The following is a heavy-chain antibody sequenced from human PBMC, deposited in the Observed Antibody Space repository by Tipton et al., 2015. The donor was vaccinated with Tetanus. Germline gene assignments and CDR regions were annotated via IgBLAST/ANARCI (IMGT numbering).Heavy chain of an antibody. CDR1: GGSMSTYY. J-gene: IGHJ4*02. CDR3: ARGSGWADF. Sequence: TLSLTCTVSGGSMSTYYWSWIRQPPGKGLEWIGEISPSGNTNYNPSLKSRVTISADTSRNQFSLTLSSVTAADTAVYYCARGSGWADFWGQGTQVTVSS. CDR2: ISPSGNT. V-gene: IGHV4-34*01. D-gene: IGHD6-19*01.